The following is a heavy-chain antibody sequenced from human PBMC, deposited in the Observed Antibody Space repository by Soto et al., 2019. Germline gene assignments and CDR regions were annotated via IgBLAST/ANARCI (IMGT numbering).Heavy chain of an antibody. J-gene: IGHJ5*02. Sequence: GGSLRLSCAASGFTFSSYAMSWVRQAPGKGLEWVSAISYSGSTYYADSVKGRFTISRDNSKSTLYLQMNSLRGEDTAVYYCVKSGGIAALDPWGQGTLVTVSS. CDR2: ISYSGST. CDR1: GFTFSSYA. D-gene: IGHD6-6*01. V-gene: IGHV3-23*01. CDR3: VKSGGIAALDP.